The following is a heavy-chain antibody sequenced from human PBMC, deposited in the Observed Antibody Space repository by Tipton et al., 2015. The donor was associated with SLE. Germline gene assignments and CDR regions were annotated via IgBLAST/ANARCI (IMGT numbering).Heavy chain of an antibody. CDR2: ITWNGGSP. D-gene: IGHD6-19*01. CDR3: ARDRIAVAGTSMDV. CDR1: GFTFDDFG. V-gene: IGHV3-20*04. Sequence: GSLRLSCAASGFTFDDFGMSWVRQAPGKGLEWVSGITWNGGSPAYADSVKGRFTISRDNAKNSLYLQMNGLGAEDTALYYCARDRIAVAGTSMDVWGQGTTVTVSS. J-gene: IGHJ6*02.